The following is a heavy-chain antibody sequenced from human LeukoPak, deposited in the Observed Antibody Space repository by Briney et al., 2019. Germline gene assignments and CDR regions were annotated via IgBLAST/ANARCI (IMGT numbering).Heavy chain of an antibody. J-gene: IGHJ4*02. CDR2: ISGSGGST. Sequence: GGSLRLSCAASGFTFSSYAMSWVRQAPGKGLEWVSAISGSGGSTYYADSVKGRLTISRDNSKTMLYLQMNGLTAEDTAVYYCAKVSGVVPARRYYFDYWGQGTLVTLSS. CDR1: GFTFSSYA. D-gene: IGHD2-2*01. V-gene: IGHV3-23*01. CDR3: AKVSGVVPARRYYFDY.